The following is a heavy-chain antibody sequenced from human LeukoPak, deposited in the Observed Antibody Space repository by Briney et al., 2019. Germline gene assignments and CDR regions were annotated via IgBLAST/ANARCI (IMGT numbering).Heavy chain of an antibody. J-gene: IGHJ4*02. V-gene: IGHV3-7*01. CDR3: ARLKDDVTKLDY. Sequence: GGSLRLSCAASGFTFSTYWMSWVRQAPGKGLEWVANINQDGSQKRYVDSVQGRFTISRDNTKNSLFLQMNSLRAEDTAVYYCARLKDDVTKLDYWGQG. CDR1: GFTFSTYW. D-gene: IGHD2-8*01. CDR2: INQDGSQK.